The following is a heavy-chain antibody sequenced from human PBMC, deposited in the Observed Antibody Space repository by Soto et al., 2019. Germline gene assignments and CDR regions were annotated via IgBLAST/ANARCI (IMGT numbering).Heavy chain of an antibody. V-gene: IGHV3-30-3*01. CDR3: ARRVDYYGSGSYLFPAPIDY. J-gene: IGHJ4*02. CDR1: GFTFSSYA. D-gene: IGHD3-10*01. Sequence: GGSLRLSCAASGFTFSSYAMHWVRQAPGKGLEWVAVISYDGSNKYYADSVKGRFTISRDNSKNTLYLQMNSLRAEDTAVYYCARRVDYYGSGSYLFPAPIDYWGQGTLVTVSS. CDR2: ISYDGSNK.